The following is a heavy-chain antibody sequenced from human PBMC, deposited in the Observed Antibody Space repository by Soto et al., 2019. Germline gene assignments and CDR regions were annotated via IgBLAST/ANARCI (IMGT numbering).Heavy chain of an antibody. Sequence: QVQLQASGPGLVKPSQTLSFTCTVSGGSISSGGYYWSWIRQHPGKVLAWIGYIYYSGRTYYNPSHKSRFTISEDTSKNPCSLKLSSVTAADTAVYYCATDARAFKGRAVDYWGQGTLVTFSS. CDR3: ATDARAFKGRAVDY. CDR2: IYYSGRT. D-gene: IGHD6-19*01. J-gene: IGHJ4*02. V-gene: IGHV4-31*03. CDR1: GGSISSGGYY.